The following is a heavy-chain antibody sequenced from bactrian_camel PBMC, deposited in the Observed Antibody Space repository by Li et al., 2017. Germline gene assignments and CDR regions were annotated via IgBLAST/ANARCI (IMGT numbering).Heavy chain of an antibody. V-gene: IGHV3S63*01. D-gene: IGHD2*01. CDR1: GVTFDGYAT. J-gene: IGHJ4*01. CDR2: ISGSGERT. Sequence: HVQLVESGGGSVQAGETLTLSCTSSGVTFDGYATMGWYRQTPYKEREGLASISGSGERTLYADSLEDRFTISRDNARNTVYLQINGLKPEDTAMYYCAPWTYSVSDSPPGQGTQVTVS.